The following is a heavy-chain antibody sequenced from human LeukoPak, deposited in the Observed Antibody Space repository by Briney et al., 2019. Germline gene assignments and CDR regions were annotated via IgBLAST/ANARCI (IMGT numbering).Heavy chain of an antibody. CDR1: GGSISSGDYY. Sequence: PSETLSLTCTVSGGSISSGDYYWSWIRQPPGKGLEWIGYIYYSGSTYYNPSLKSRVTISVDTSKNQFSLKLSSVTAADTAVYYCVGDYGGNLCHYWGQGTLVTVSS. D-gene: IGHD4-23*01. CDR3: VGDYGGNLCHY. CDR2: IYYSGST. J-gene: IGHJ4*02. V-gene: IGHV4-30-4*08.